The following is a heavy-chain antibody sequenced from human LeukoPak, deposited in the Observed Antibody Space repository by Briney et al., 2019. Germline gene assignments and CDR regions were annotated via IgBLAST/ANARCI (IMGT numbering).Heavy chain of an antibody. CDR2: ISSSSSTI. D-gene: IGHD4-17*01. CDR1: GFTFSSYS. J-gene: IGHJ6*03. CDR3: ARLSTAAMDV. Sequence: GGSLRLSCAASGFTFSSYSMNWVRQAPGKGLEWVSYISSSSSTIYYADSVKGRFTISRDNAKNSLYLQMNSLRAEDTAVYYCARLSTAAMDVWGKGTTVTVSS. V-gene: IGHV3-48*01.